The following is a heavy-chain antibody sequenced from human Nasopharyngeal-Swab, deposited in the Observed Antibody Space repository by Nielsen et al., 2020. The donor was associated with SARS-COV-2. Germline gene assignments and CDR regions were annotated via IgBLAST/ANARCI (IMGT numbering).Heavy chain of an antibody. V-gene: IGHV3-74*01. CDR1: GFILGDYY. Sequence: GGSLRLSCVASGFILGDYYMHWVRQAPGKGLVWVSRVNQDGSRTDYADSVRGRFTISRDNAKNTLYLQMNSLRVEDTALYYCVKHQGSSSDQWGQGTLVTVSS. CDR2: VNQDGSRT. J-gene: IGHJ4*02. CDR3: VKHQGSSSDQ.